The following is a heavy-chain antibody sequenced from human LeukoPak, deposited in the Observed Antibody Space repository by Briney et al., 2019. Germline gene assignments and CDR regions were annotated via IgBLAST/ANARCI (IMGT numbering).Heavy chain of an antibody. CDR2: IYYSGST. J-gene: IGHJ4*02. Sequence: SSETLSLTCTVSGGSISSYYWSWIRQPPGKGLEWIGYIYYSGSTNYNPSLKSRVTISVDTSKNQFSLKLSSVTAADTAVDYCARAAGSYSKYYFDYWGQGTLVTVSS. CDR3: ARAAGSYSKYYFDY. D-gene: IGHD1-26*01. CDR1: GGSISSYY. V-gene: IGHV4-59*01.